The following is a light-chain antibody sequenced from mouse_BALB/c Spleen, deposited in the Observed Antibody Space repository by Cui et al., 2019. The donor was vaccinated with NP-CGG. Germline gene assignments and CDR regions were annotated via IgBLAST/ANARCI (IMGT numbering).Light chain of an antibody. CDR2: GTN. V-gene: IGLV1*01. Sequence: QAVVAPGSAPTTSPGETVTLTCRSSTGAVTTSNYANWVQEKPDHLFTGLIGGTNNRAPGITARFSGSLIGDKAALTITGAQTEDEAMYFCALWYSNHWVFGGGTKLTVL. CDR1: TGAVTTSNY. CDR3: ALWYSNHWV. J-gene: IGLJ1*01.